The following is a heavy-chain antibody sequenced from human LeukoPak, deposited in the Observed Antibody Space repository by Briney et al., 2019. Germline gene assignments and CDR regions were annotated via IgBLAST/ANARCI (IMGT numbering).Heavy chain of an antibody. Sequence: GGSLRLSCAASGFTFSSYGMHWVRQAPGKGLEWVSVIYSGGSTYYADSVKGRFTISRDNSKNTLYLQMNSLRAEDTAVYYCARGPTREEAFDIWGQGTMVTVSS. J-gene: IGHJ3*02. CDR3: ARGPTREEAFDI. CDR1: GFTFSSYG. V-gene: IGHV3-66*01. D-gene: IGHD1-1*01. CDR2: IYSGGST.